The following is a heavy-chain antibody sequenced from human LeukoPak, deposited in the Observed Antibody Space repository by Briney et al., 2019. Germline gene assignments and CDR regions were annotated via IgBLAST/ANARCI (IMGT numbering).Heavy chain of an antibody. CDR1: GGSFSGYY. J-gene: IGHJ6*02. CDR2: INHRGST. CDR3: ARAKSGYSYGHYYYYYGMDV. Sequence: SETLSLTCAVYGGSFSGYYWSWIRQPPAKGLEWIGEINHRGSTNYNPSLKSRVTISVDTSENQFSLKLSSVTAADTAVYYCARAKSGYSYGHYYYYYGMDVWGQGTTVTVSS. V-gene: IGHV4-34*01. D-gene: IGHD5-18*01.